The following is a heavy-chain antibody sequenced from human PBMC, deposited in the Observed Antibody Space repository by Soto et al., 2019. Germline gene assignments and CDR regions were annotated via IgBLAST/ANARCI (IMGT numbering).Heavy chain of an antibody. CDR2: IIPLLDIT. V-gene: IGHV1-69*08. D-gene: IGHD5-12*01. CDR1: GGTFSNDI. J-gene: IGHJ4*02. CDR3: VRDSPIGSTYSGYDGIDY. Sequence: QVQLVQSGAEVKKPGSSVKVSCKASGGTFSNDIITWVRQAPGQGLEWMGRIIPLLDITNYAQKFQGRVTITADKSTSTAYMELHSLRSEDTAVYYCVRDSPIGSTYSGYDGIDYWGQGTLVTVSS.